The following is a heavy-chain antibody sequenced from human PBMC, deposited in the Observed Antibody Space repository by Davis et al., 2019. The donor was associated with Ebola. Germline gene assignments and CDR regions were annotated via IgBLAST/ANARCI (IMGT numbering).Heavy chain of an antibody. J-gene: IGHJ3*02. V-gene: IGHV3-73*01. Sequence: GGSLRLSCAASGFTFSSYWMSWVRQASGKGLEWVGRIRSKANSYATAYAASVKGRFTISRDDSKNTAYLQMNSLKTEDTAVYYCSSSVVTPERDIWGQGTMVTVSS. CDR3: SSSVVTPERDI. CDR2: IRSKANSYAT. D-gene: IGHD4-23*01. CDR1: GFTFSSYW.